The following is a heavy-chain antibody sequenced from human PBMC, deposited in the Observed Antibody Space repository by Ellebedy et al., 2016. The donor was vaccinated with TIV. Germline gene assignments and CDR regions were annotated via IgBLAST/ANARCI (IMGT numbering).Heavy chain of an antibody. CDR2: ITERGGNT. Sequence: GESLKISCAASGLTFRSHAMSWVRQAPGTGLEWVSSITERGGNTYYADSVKGRFTISRDNSKATLFLQMNSLRAEDTAIYFCARDPVGVGPAFDVWGQGTMVTVSS. J-gene: IGHJ3*01. CDR3: ARDPVGVGPAFDV. V-gene: IGHV3-23*01. D-gene: IGHD4-23*01. CDR1: GLTFRSHA.